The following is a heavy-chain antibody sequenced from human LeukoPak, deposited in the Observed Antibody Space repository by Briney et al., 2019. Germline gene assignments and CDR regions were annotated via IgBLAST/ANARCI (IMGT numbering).Heavy chain of an antibody. J-gene: IGHJ4*02. CDR3: ARDYDHYYGSGSYLYYFDY. CDR1: GFTFSSYW. CDR2: IKQDGSEK. V-gene: IGHV3-7*01. D-gene: IGHD3-10*01. Sequence: GGSLRLSCAASGFTFSSYWMSWVRQAPGKGLEWVAKIKQDGSEKYYVDSAKGRFTISRDNAKNSLSLQMNSLRAEDTAVYYCARDYDHYYGSGSYLYYFDYWGQGTLVTVSS.